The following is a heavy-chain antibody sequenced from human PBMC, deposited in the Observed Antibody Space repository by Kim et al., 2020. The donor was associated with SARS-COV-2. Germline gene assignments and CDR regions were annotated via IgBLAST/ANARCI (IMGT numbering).Heavy chain of an antibody. Sequence: GGSLRLSCAASGFTFISYAMSWVRQAPGKGLEWVSAISGSGGSTYYADSVKGRFTISRDNSKNTLYLQMNSLRAEDTAVYYCAKSPTIVLMVYALRWGQGPLVTVSS. CDR3: AKSPTIVLMVYALR. D-gene: IGHD2-8*01. J-gene: IGHJ4*02. V-gene: IGHV3-23*01. CDR1: GFTFISYA. CDR2: ISGSGGST.